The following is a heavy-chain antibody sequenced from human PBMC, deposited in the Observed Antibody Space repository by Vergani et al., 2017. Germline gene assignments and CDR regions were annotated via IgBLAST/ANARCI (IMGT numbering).Heavy chain of an antibody. CDR3: ARDITIFGVVILSSYFDY. Sequence: EVQLLQSGGGVIQPGGSVRLSCAASGFTFSACPMTWVRQAPGKGLEWVSAISARYPSTYYADSVKGRFTISRDNAKNSLYLQMNSLRAEDTAVYYCARDITIFGVVILSSYFDYWGQGTLVTVS. V-gene: IGHV3-23*01. CDR2: ISARYPST. CDR1: GFTFSACP. J-gene: IGHJ4*02. D-gene: IGHD3-3*01.